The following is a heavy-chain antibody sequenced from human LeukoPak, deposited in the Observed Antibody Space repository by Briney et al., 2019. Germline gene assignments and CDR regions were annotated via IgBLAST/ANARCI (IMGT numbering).Heavy chain of an antibody. Sequence: APETLSLTCAVYGGSFSGYYWSWIRQPPGKGLEWIGEINHSGSTNYNPSLKSRVTISLDMSKNQFSLKLSSVTAADTAIYYCARSRWELLDYWGQGTLVTVSS. J-gene: IGHJ4*02. CDR1: GGSFSGYY. V-gene: IGHV4-34*01. CDR2: INHSGST. D-gene: IGHD1-26*01. CDR3: ARSRWELLDY.